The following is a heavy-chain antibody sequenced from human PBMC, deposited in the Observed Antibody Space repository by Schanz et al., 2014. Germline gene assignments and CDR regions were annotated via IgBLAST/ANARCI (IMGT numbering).Heavy chain of an antibody. V-gene: IGHV3-30-3*01. CDR2: ISYDGSNK. CDR1: GFTLSSYA. CDR3: ARANYRRKINFDY. J-gene: IGHJ4*02. D-gene: IGHD3-10*01. Sequence: VQLVESGGGLVKPGGSLRLSCAAYGFTLSSYAMHWVRQAPGKGLEWVAVISYDGSNKYYADSVKGRFTMSRDNSKNTLYLQMNSLRAEDTAVYYCARANYRRKINFDYWGRGTLVTASS.